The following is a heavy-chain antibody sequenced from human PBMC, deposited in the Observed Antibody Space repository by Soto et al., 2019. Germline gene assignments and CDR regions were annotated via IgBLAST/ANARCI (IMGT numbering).Heavy chain of an antibody. CDR1: GYSISSGYY. V-gene: IGHV4-38-2*02. D-gene: IGHD6-6*01. J-gene: IGHJ4*02. Sequence: PSETLSLTCAVSGYSISSGYYWGWIRQPPGKGLEWIGSIYHSGSTYYNPSLKSRVTISVDTSKNQFSLKLSSVTAADTAVYYCAGDEYSSSSSFDYWGQGTLVTVSS. CDR2: IYHSGST. CDR3: AGDEYSSSSSFDY.